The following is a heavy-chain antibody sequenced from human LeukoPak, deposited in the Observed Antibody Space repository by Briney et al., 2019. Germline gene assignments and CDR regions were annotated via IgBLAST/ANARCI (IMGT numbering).Heavy chain of an antibody. V-gene: IGHV4-34*01. CDR1: GGSFSGYY. Sequence: PSETLSLTCAVYGGSFSGYYWSWIRQPPGKGLEWIGEINHSGSTNYNPSLKSRVTISVDMSKNQFSLKLSSVTAADMAVYYCARGLAVAASGGQGTLVTVSS. CDR2: INHSGST. CDR3: ARGLAVAAS. D-gene: IGHD6-19*01. J-gene: IGHJ4*02.